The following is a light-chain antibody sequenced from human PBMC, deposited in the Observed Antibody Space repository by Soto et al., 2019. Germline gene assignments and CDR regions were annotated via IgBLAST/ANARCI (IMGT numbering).Light chain of an antibody. CDR1: HSVSNN. Sequence: EIVMTQSPATLSVSPGERATLSCRASHSVSNNLAWYQQKPGQAPRLLIYHASTGATGIPARFSGSGSGTELTLTISSVQSEDFAVYYCQQYNEWPLTFGGGTKVEIK. CDR3: QQYNEWPLT. CDR2: HAS. V-gene: IGKV3-15*01. J-gene: IGKJ4*01.